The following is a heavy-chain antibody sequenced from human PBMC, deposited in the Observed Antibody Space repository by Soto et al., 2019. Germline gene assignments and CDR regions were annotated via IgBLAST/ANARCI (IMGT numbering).Heavy chain of an antibody. V-gene: IGHV3-30*18. J-gene: IGHJ4*02. CDR2: TSYDGNNE. CDR3: AKDKGVFNWATSYFDY. CDR1: GSTFSNYA. Sequence: GGSLRLSCAASGSTFSNYAMHWVRQAPGKGLEWVALTSYDGNNEYYTDSMKGRFTISRDNSKNTLFLQMNSPRPEDTAVYYCAKDKGVFNWATSYFDYWGQGALVTVSS. D-gene: IGHD1-1*01.